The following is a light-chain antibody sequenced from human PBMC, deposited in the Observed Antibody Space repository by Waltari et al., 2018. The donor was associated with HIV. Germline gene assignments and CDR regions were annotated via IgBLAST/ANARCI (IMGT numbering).Light chain of an antibody. CDR1: ALPKKY. J-gene: IGLJ7*01. CDR2: EDN. CDR3: YSTDDSGNPLAV. V-gene: IGLV3-10*01. Sequence: SYELTQPPSAPVPSGQTARIPRSGDALPKKYGYWYQQKSGQAPVLVIYEDNRRPSGIPEGFSGSSSGTMATLTISGAQVEDEGDYYCYSTDDSGNPLAVFGGGTQLTVL.